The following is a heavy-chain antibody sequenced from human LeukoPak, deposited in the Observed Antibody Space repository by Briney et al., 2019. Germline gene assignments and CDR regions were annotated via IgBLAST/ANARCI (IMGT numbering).Heavy chain of an antibody. J-gene: IGHJ5*02. CDR3: ARSPQGTATTANWLDP. V-gene: IGHV4-39*07. CDR1: GGSISISNYY. CDR2: MSYSGRT. D-gene: IGHD4-17*01. Sequence: SETLSLTCTVSGGSISISNYYWGWIRQPPGKGLEWIGSMSYSGRTYYNPSLKARVTVSLDTSKNQFSLNLISVTAADTAVYYCARSPQGTATTANWLDPWGQGTLVTVSS.